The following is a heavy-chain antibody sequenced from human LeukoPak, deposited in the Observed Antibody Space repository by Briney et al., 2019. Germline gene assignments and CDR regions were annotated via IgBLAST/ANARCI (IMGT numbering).Heavy chain of an antibody. J-gene: IGHJ4*02. V-gene: IGHV4-59*03. D-gene: IGHD6-19*01. CDR2: IYYSGST. CDR3: AGTGYSSGWYVY. CDR1: GGSISSYY. Sequence: SETLSLTCTVSGGSISSYYWSWIRQPAGKGLEWIGYIYYSGSTNYNPSLKSRVTISVDTSKNQISLTLTSVTASDTAVYFCAGTGYSSGWYVYWGQGTLVTVSS.